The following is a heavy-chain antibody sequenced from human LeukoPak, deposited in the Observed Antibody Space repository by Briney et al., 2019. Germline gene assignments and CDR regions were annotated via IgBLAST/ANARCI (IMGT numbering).Heavy chain of an antibody. CDR3: ARNGGSRIFYYYMDI. J-gene: IGHJ6*03. Sequence: PSETLSLTCSISGGSVSDFYWSWIRQSPGKGLEWIGYVYYGGSTTYSPSLKSRVSISRDTSRNHLSLKLTSVTAADTAVYYCARNGGSRIFYYYMDIWGEGTTVSVSS. CDR2: VYYGGST. CDR1: GGSVSDFY. V-gene: IGHV4-59*02. D-gene: IGHD3-16*01.